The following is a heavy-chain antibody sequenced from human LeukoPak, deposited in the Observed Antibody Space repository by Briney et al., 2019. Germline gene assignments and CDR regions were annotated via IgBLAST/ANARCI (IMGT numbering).Heavy chain of an antibody. D-gene: IGHD1-26*01. Sequence: GESLKISCKGSGYSFATYWIGWMRQTPGKGLEWMGIIYPGDSDTRYSPSFQGQVTISADKSINTAYLQWSSLKASDTAMYYCARHQIVGATRSPFDYWGQGTLVTVSS. CDR1: GYSFATYW. V-gene: IGHV5-51*01. CDR3: ARHQIVGATRSPFDY. CDR2: IYPGDSDT. J-gene: IGHJ4*02.